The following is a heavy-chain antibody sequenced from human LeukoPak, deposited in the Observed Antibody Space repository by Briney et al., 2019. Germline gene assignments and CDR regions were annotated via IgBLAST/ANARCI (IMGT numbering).Heavy chain of an antibody. CDR3: ASNPGYSSYDAFDI. CDR1: GGTFSSYA. D-gene: IGHD6-13*01. Sequence: SEKVSCKASGGTFSSYAISWVRQAPGQGLEWMGGIIPIFGTANYAQKFQGRVTITADESTSTAYMELSSLRSEDTAVYYCASNPGYSSYDAFDIWGQGTMVTVSS. CDR2: IIPIFGTA. V-gene: IGHV1-69*13. J-gene: IGHJ3*02.